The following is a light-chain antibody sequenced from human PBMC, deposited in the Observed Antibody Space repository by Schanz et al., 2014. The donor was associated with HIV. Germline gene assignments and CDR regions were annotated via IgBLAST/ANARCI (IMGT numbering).Light chain of an antibody. J-gene: IGLJ2*01. V-gene: IGLV2-14*01. Sequence: QSALTQPASVSGSPGQSITISCPGTSSDVGGYNYVSWYQQHPGKAPKLMIYEVSKRPSGVPDRFSGSKSGNTASLTVSGLQAEDEADYYCSSYTSKNTPIFGGGTKLTVL. CDR1: SSDVGGYNY. CDR2: EVS. CDR3: SSYTSKNTPI.